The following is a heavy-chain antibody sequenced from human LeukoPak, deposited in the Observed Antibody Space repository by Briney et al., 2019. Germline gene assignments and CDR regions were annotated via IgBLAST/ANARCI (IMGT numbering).Heavy chain of an antibody. Sequence: GGSLRLSCAASGFTFSSYAMNWVRQPPGKGLEWVSFISGSGDTTYYADSVKGRFTISRDSSKNTLYLQMNSLRAEDTAVYYCAKSRGESRGASNYWGQGTLVTVSS. CDR1: GFTFSSYA. J-gene: IGHJ4*02. V-gene: IGHV3-23*01. CDR3: AKSRGESRGASNY. CDR2: ISGSGDTT. D-gene: IGHD1-26*01.